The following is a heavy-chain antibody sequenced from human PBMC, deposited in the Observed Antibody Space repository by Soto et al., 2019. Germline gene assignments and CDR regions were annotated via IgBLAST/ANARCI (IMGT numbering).Heavy chain of an antibody. J-gene: IGHJ4*02. CDR3: ETGYSSGWYGEGADY. Sequence: GSLRLSCAASGFTFSRYGLHWVHQAPGKGLEWVAVISYDGSNKYYADSVKGRFTISRDNSKNTLYLQMNSLRAEDTAVYYCETGYSSGWYGEGADYWGQGTLVTVSS. V-gene: IGHV3-30*03. CDR1: GFTFSRYG. D-gene: IGHD6-19*01. CDR2: ISYDGSNK.